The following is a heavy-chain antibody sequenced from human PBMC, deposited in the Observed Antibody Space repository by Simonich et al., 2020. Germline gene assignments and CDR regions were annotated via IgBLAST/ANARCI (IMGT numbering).Heavy chain of an antibody. V-gene: IGHV1-2*02. CDR3: ARARLYSSSHAFDI. CDR2: NNPNSGGT. CDR1: GYTFTGYY. Sequence: QVQLVQSGAEVKKPGASVKVSCKASGYTFTGYYMHWVRQAHGQGLEWSGRNNPNSGGTNDAQKCQGRVTMTRDTSISTAYMGLSRLRSDDTAVYYCARARLYSSSHAFDIWGQGTMVTVSS. J-gene: IGHJ3*02. D-gene: IGHD6-6*01.